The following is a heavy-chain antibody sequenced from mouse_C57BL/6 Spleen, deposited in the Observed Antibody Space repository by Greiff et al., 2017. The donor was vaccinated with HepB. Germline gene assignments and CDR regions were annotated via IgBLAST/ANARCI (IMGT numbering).Heavy chain of an antibody. V-gene: IGHV1-15*01. CDR3: TRDRQLRLYFDY. CDR1: GYTFTDYE. Sequence: VKLVESGAELVRPGASVTLSCKASGYTFTDYEMHWVKQTPVHGLEWIGAIDPETGGTAYNQKFKGKAILTADKSSSTAYMELRSLTSEDSAVYYCTRDRQLRLYFDYWGQGTTLTVSS. CDR2: IDPETGGT. D-gene: IGHD3-2*02. J-gene: IGHJ2*01.